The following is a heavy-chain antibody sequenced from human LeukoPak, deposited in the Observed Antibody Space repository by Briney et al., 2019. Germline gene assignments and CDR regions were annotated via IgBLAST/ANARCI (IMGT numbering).Heavy chain of an antibody. CDR1: GYSFSSYW. J-gene: IGHJ4*02. Sequence: GESLKISCKGSGYSFSSYWIGWVRQMPGKGLEWIGIIYPGDSHTRYSPSFQGQVTFSADKSISTAYLQWSSLKASDTAIYYCARYDASSAKAQDYWGQGTLVTVSS. D-gene: IGHD2-2*01. CDR3: ARYDASSAKAQDY. V-gene: IGHV5-51*01. CDR2: IYPGDSHT.